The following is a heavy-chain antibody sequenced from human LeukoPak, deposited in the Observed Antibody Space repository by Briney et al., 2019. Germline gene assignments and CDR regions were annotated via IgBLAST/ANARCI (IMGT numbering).Heavy chain of an antibody. CDR3: ARSQFDY. J-gene: IGHJ4*02. CDR2: INGDGSIT. Sequence: GGSLRLSCAASGFAFSSYWMLWVRQPPGKGLVWVSRINGDGSITTYADSVKGRFTISRDNTKNILYLEMNSLRAEDTAIYYCARSQFDYWGQGILVTVSS. V-gene: IGHV3-74*01. CDR1: GFAFSSYW.